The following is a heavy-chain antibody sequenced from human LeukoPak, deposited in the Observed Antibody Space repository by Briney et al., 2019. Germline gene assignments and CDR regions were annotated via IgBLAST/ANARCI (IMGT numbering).Heavy chain of an antibody. CDR1: GFTFSNYG. J-gene: IGHJ4*02. CDR3: AKVYSGNIFDY. Sequence: GGSLRLSCAASGFTFSNYGMNWVRQAPGKGLEWVSGITGSGGNTYYADSVKGRFTISRDNSKNTMYLQMNSLRAEDTAVYYCAKVYSGNIFDYWGQGTLVTVSS. CDR2: ITGSGGNT. D-gene: IGHD1-26*01. V-gene: IGHV3-23*01.